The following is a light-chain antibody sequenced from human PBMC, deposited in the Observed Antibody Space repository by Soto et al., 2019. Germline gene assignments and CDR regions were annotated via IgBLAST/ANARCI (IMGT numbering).Light chain of an antibody. J-gene: IGKJ4*01. CDR2: WAS. CDR3: QQYYSIPLT. Sequence: DIVMTQSPDSLTVSLGERATINCKSSQSALDSSNNKNCISWYQQKPGQPPKLLIYWASIRESGVPDRFSASGSGTDFTLTISSLQAEDVAIYYCQQYYSIPLTFGGGTKVDIK. CDR1: QSALDSSNNKNC. V-gene: IGKV4-1*01.